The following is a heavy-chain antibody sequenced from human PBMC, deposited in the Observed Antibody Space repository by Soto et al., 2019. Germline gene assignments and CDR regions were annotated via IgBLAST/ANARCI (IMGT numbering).Heavy chain of an antibody. J-gene: IGHJ4*02. CDR1: GFTVSRNF. Sequence: EVQLVESGGGLVQPGGSLRLSCAASGFTVSRNFMNWVRQAPGKGLEWVSVIHSGGSTYYADSVKGRFTISRDNSKNTLYLQMNSLRADDTAVYYCARGGPRSSGYDPFDYWGQGTLVTVSS. D-gene: IGHD3-22*01. V-gene: IGHV3-66*01. CDR2: IHSGGST. CDR3: ARGGPRSSGYDPFDY.